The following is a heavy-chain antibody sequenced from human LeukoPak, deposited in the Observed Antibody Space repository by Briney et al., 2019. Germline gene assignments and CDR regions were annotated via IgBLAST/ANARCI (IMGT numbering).Heavy chain of an antibody. CDR2: INPNSGGT. V-gene: IGHV1-2*02. D-gene: IGHD6-13*01. CDR1: GYTFTGQS. CDR3: AREGPTYSSSWYWFDP. J-gene: IGHJ5*02. Sequence: ASVKVSCKASGYTFTGQSMHWVRQAPGQGLEWMGWINPNSGGTKSAQKFQGRVTMTRDTSISTAYLELSRLRYDDTAVYYCAREGPTYSSSWYWFDPWGQGTLVTVSS.